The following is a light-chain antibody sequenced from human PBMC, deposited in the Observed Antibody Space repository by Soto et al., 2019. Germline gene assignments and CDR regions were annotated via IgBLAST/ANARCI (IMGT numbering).Light chain of an antibody. Sequence: QSALTQPASVSGSPGQSITISCTGTSSDVGSCNDVSWYQQYPGKAPKLMIYDVSNRPSGVSYRFPGSKSGNTASLTISGLPAEDEADYYCSSYTTLSAHVVFGGGTKLTVL. V-gene: IGLV2-14*01. CDR1: SSDVGSCND. CDR3: SSYTTLSAHVV. CDR2: DVS. J-gene: IGLJ2*01.